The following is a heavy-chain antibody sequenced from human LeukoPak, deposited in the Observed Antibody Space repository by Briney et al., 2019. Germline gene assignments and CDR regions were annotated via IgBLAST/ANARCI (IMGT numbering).Heavy chain of an antibody. D-gene: IGHD6-19*01. CDR2: IYYSGST. Sequence: PSETLSLTCTVSGGSISSGGYYWSWIRQHPGKGLEWIGYIYYSGSTYYNPSLKSRVTISVDTSKNQFSLKLSSVTAADTAVYYCARGRQWLVPGEDIYYYYYGMDVWGKGTTVTVSS. CDR1: GGSISSGGYY. V-gene: IGHV4-31*03. CDR3: ARGRQWLVPGEDIYYYYYGMDV. J-gene: IGHJ6*04.